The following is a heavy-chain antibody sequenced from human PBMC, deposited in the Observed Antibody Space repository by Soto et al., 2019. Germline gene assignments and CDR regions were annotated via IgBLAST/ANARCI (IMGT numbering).Heavy chain of an antibody. J-gene: IGHJ1*01. CDR2: INPNSGGT. D-gene: IGHD3-22*01. Sequence: SAEVTCKACGETLESKYMHWVLQAKGQGLEWMGWINPNSGGTNYAQKFQGRVTMTRDTSISTAYMELSRLRSDDTAVYYCARIYYDPSGYYHISFWGQ. CDR1: GETLESKY. V-gene: IGHV1-2*02. CDR3: ARIYYDPSGYYHISF.